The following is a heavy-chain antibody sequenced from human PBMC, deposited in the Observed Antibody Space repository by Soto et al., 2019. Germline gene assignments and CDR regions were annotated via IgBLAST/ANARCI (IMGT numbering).Heavy chain of an antibody. CDR1: GYTFTSYG. CDR2: ISAYNGNT. CDR3: AIDGAFFIAAAHQTTNWFDP. J-gene: IGHJ5*02. D-gene: IGHD6-13*01. Sequence: ASVKVSCKASGYTFTSYGISWVRQAPGQGLEWMGWISAYNGNTNYAQKLQGRVTMTTDTSTSTAYMELRSLRSDDTAVYYCAIDGAFFIAAAHQTTNWFDPWGQGTLVTVSS. V-gene: IGHV1-18*01.